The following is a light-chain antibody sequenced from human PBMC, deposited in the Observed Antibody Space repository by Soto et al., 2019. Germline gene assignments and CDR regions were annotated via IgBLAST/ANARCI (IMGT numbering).Light chain of an antibody. CDR3: SSYTSSSTLWV. J-gene: IGLJ2*01. V-gene: IGLV2-14*01. CDR2: DVS. CDR1: SSDVGGYNY. Sequence: QSALTQPASVSGSPGQSITISCTGTSSDVGGYNYVSLYQQHPAKAPKLMIYDVSNRPSVVSNRFSGAKSGNTASLTISGLQAEDDADYYCSSYTSSSTLWVFGEGTKLTVL.